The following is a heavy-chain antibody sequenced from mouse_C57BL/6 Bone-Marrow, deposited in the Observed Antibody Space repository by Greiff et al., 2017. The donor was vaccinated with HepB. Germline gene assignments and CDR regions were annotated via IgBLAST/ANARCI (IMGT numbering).Heavy chain of an antibody. J-gene: IGHJ1*03. Sequence: VQLQQPGAELVMPGASVKLSCKASGYTFTSYWMHWVKQRPGQGLEWIGEIDPSDSYTNYNQKFKGKSTLTVDKSSSTAYMQLSSLTSEDSAVYYCARGRWDGYFDVWGTGTTVTVSS. CDR2: IDPSDSYT. D-gene: IGHD4-1*01. V-gene: IGHV1-69*01. CDR1: GYTFTSYW. CDR3: ARGRWDGYFDV.